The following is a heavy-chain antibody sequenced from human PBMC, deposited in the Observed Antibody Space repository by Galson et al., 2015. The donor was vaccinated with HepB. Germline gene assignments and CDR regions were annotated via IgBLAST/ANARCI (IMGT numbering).Heavy chain of an antibody. Sequence: SVKVSCKASGYTFTSYGISWVRQAPGQGLEWMGRISAYNGNTNYAQKLQGRVTMTTDTSTSTAYMELRSLRSDDTAVYYCAAGLSKLRFLEYLEWYYYGMDVWGQGTTVTVSS. CDR1: GYTFTSYG. CDR2: ISAYNGNT. CDR3: AAGLSKLRFLEYLEWYYYGMDV. V-gene: IGHV1-18*04. J-gene: IGHJ6*02. D-gene: IGHD3-3*01.